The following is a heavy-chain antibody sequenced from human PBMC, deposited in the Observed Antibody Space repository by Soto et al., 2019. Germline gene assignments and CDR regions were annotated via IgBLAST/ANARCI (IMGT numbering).Heavy chain of an antibody. CDR3: AESNYYDSSGYPEYFQH. CDR2: IIPIFGTA. Sequence: SVKVSCKASGGTFSSYAISWVRQAPGQGLEWMGGIIPIFGTANYARKFQGRVTITADESTSTAYMELSSLRSEDTAVYYCAESNYYDSSGYPEYFQHWGQGTLVTVSS. J-gene: IGHJ1*01. CDR1: GGTFSSYA. D-gene: IGHD3-22*01. V-gene: IGHV1-69*13.